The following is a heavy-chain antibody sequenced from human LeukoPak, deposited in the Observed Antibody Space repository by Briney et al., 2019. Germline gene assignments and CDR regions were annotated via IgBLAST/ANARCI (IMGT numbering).Heavy chain of an antibody. CDR1: GFTFSSYA. CDR3: AKTRSGVNSNFDY. CDR2: ISGSGGST. J-gene: IGHJ4*02. V-gene: IGHV3-23*01. Sequence: GGSLRLSCAASGFTFSSYAMSWVRQAPGKGLEWVSAISGSGGSTYYADSVKGRFTISRDNSKNTLYLQVNSLRTEDTAVYYCAKTRSGVNSNFDYWGQGTLVTVSS. D-gene: IGHD3-10*01.